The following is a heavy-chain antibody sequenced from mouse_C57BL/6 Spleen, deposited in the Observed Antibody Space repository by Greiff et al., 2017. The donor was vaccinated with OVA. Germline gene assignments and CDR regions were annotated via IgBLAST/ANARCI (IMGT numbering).Heavy chain of an antibody. V-gene: IGHV1-50*01. J-gene: IGHJ1*03. CDR2: IDPSDSYT. CDR1: GYTFTSYW. Sequence: VQLQQPGAELVKPGASVKLSCKASGYTFTSYWMQWVKQRPGQGLEWIGEIDPSDSYTNYNHKFKGKATLTVDKSYSTANMQLSSLTSEDSAVYYCARRGTNSYLYFDVWGTGTTVTVSS. CDR3: ARRGTNSYLYFDV. D-gene: IGHD4-1*01.